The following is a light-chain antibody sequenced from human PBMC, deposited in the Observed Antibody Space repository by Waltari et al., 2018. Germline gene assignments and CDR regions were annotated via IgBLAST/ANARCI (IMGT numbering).Light chain of an antibody. V-gene: IGLV1-40*01. Sequence: QSVLTQPPSVSGAPGQTVTISCTGSSSNIGAGYDVHWYQQLPGAAPKLLIHGNRNRPSGVPDRFFGFNSDTSASLAIIGLQAEDEADYYCQSYDSNLSGYVFGTGTKVSVL. CDR2: GNR. CDR1: SSNIGAGYD. CDR3: QSYDSNLSGYV. J-gene: IGLJ1*01.